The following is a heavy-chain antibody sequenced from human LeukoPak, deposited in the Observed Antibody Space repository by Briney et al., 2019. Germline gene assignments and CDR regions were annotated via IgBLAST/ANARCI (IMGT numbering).Heavy chain of an antibody. CDR1: GGSISSSSYY. CDR2: IYYSGST. Sequence: PSETLSLTCTVSGGSISSSSYYWGWIRQPPGKGLEWIGSIYYSGSTYYNPSLRSRVTMSVDTSKNQFSLKLSSVTAADTAVYYCARVTGVAPDYWGQGTLVTVSS. CDR3: ARVTGVAPDY. D-gene: IGHD7-27*01. V-gene: IGHV4-39*07. J-gene: IGHJ4*02.